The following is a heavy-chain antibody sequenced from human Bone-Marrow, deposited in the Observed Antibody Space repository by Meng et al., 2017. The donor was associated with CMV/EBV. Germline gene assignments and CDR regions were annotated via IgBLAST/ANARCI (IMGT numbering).Heavy chain of an antibody. Sequence: ESLKISCKGSGYSFTSYWIGWVRQMPGKGLEWMGIIYPGDSDTRYSPSFQGQVTISADKSISTAYLQWSSLKASDTAMYYCARHHLPYYDFWSGYYRGLGFDPWGQGTLVTVSS. CDR2: IYPGDSDT. D-gene: IGHD3-3*01. CDR1: GYSFTSYW. V-gene: IGHV5-51*01. J-gene: IGHJ5*02. CDR3: ARHHLPYYDFWSGYYRGLGFDP.